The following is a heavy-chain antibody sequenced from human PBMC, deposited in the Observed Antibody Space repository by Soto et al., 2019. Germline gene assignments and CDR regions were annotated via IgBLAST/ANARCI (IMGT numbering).Heavy chain of an antibody. J-gene: IGHJ6*02. CDR2: IIPIFGTA. Sequence: ASVKVSCKASGGTFSSYAISCVRQAPGQGLEWMGGIIPIFGTANYAQKFQGRVTITADESTSTAYMELSSLRSEDTAVYYCARDSSGSSSPVRYYYYGMDVWGQGTTVTVSS. V-gene: IGHV1-69*13. CDR1: GGTFSSYA. CDR3: ARDSSGSSSPVRYYYYGMDV. D-gene: IGHD6-6*01.